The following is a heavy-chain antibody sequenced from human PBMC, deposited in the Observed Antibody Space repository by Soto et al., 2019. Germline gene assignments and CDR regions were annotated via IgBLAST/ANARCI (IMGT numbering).Heavy chain of an antibody. J-gene: IGHJ5*02. CDR2: TYFRSKWYN. D-gene: IGHD5-12*01. Sequence: SQTLSLTCAISGDSVSSNTASWNWIRQSPSRGLEWLGRTYFRSKWYNDYAVSVKSRIVINPDTSNNQFSLQLNSVTPEDTAVYFCAKGDNLGPKTGYAFDPWGQGIMFTVSS. CDR1: GDSVSSNTAS. CDR3: AKGDNLGPKTGYAFDP. V-gene: IGHV6-1*01.